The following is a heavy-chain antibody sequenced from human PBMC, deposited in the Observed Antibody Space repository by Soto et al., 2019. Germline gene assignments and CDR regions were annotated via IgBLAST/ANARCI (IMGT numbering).Heavy chain of an antibody. CDR1: GFTFTRYS. Sequence: EVQLVESGGGLVKPGGSLRLSCAASGFTFTRYSMNWVRQAPGKGLEWVSSISSTTNYIYYGDSMKGRFTISRDNAKKSPYLEMNGLIAEDTAVYYCARESEDLTSNFDYWGQGALVTVSS. V-gene: IGHV3-21*01. J-gene: IGHJ4*02. CDR3: ARESEDLTSNFDY. CDR2: ISSTTNYI.